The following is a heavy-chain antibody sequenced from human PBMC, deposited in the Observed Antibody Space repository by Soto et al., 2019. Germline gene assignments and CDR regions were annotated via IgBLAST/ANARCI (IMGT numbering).Heavy chain of an antibody. CDR2: IWNDGNGY. CDR3: ASRQISPPTRGAASARGGMDV. J-gene: IGHJ6*02. D-gene: IGHD1-26*01. Sequence: QVQLVESGGGVVQPGRSLRLACAASGFTFNNYGMHWVRQAPGKGLEWVAVIWNDGNGYYYANSVKGRFTISRDNSKNTVYLRMSSLRAEDTAVYYCASRQISPPTRGAASARGGMDVWGQGTTVTVSS. V-gene: IGHV3-33*01. CDR1: GFTFNNYG.